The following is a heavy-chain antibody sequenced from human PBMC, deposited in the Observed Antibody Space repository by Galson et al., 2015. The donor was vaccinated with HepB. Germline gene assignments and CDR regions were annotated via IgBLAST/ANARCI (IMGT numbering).Heavy chain of an antibody. Sequence: SVKVSCKASGYTFTSYGISWVRQAPGRGLEWMGWISAYNGNTNYAQKLQGRVTMTTDTSTSTAYMELRSLRSDDTAVYYCARDLWELQLGYYGMDVWGQGTTVTVSS. J-gene: IGHJ6*02. D-gene: IGHD1-26*01. CDR2: ISAYNGNT. V-gene: IGHV1-18*04. CDR3: ARDLWELQLGYYGMDV. CDR1: GYTFTSYG.